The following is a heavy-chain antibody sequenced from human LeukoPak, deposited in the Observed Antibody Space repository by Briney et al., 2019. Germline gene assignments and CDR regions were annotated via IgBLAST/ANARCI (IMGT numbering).Heavy chain of an antibody. CDR2: INPNSGGT. CDR1: GYTFSAHH. Sequence: GASVKVSCKASGYTFSAHHIHWVRQAPGQGLEWMGWINPNSGGTNYAQKFQGRVTMTRDTSISTAYKELSRLRSDDTAVYYCAANWNDGDYWGQGTLVTVSS. CDR3: AANWNDGDY. D-gene: IGHD1-1*01. V-gene: IGHV1-2*02. J-gene: IGHJ4*02.